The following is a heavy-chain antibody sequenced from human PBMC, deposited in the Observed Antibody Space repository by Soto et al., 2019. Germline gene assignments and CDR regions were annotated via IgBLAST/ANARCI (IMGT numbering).Heavy chain of an antibody. CDR1: GFTFSSYA. J-gene: IGHJ3*01. D-gene: IGHD3-3*01. CDR2: ISGSGGST. CDR3: AKDNSELRCLEWCAFDF. V-gene: IGHV3-23*01. Sequence: GGSLRLSCAVSGFTFSSYAMSWVRQAPGKGLEWVSAISGSGGSTYYADSVKGRFTISRDNYKNTLYLQMNSLRAEDTAVYYCAKDNSELRCLEWCAFDFWGQGTMVTVSS.